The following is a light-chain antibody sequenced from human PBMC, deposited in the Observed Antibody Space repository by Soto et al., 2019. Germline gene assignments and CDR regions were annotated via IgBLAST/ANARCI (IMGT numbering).Light chain of an antibody. CDR2: GAS. CDR3: QQYGSSPLVT. J-gene: IGKJ3*01. Sequence: EIVLTQSPGTLSLSPGERATLSCRASQSVSSSYLAWYQQKPGQAPRLLIYGASSRATGIPDRFSVSGSGTDVHLTISRLEPEDFSVYYCQQYGSSPLVTFGPVTKVDIK. CDR1: QSVSSSY. V-gene: IGKV3-20*01.